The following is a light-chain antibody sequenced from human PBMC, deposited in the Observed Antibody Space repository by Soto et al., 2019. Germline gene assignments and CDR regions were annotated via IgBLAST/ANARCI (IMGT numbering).Light chain of an antibody. V-gene: IGLV1-40*01. CDR1: SSNLGSGYD. J-gene: IGLJ1*01. Sequence: QSVLTQPPSVSGAPGQRVTISCTGSSSNLGSGYDVQWYQQLPGAAPKLLIYGNTNRPSGVPDRFSGSKSGTSASLAISGLQAEDEAEYCCQSYDNMVSPYNYVFGTGTKVTVL. CDR3: QSYDNMVSPYNYV. CDR2: GNT.